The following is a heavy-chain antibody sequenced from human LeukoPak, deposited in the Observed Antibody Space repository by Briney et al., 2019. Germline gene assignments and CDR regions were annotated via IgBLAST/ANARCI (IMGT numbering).Heavy chain of an antibody. CDR1: GFTVSTNY. D-gene: IGHD6-13*01. CDR2: IYSGGST. CDR3: ARGQRAAAGFDY. J-gene: IGHJ4*02. V-gene: IGHV3-66*01. Sequence: GESLRLSCAASGFTVSTNYMSWVPQAPGKGPEGVSVIYSGGSTYYADSVKGRFTISRDNSKNTLYLQMNSLRAGDTAVYYCARGQRAAAGFDYWGQGTLVTVSS.